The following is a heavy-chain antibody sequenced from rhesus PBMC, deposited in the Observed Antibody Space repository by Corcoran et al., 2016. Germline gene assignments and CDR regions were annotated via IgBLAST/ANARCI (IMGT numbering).Heavy chain of an antibody. CDR2: INTGGGST. J-gene: IGHJ4*01. Sequence: EVQLVESGGGLVQPGGSRGLSCAASGVTFRSYGLHWARQAPGKGLQWVSAINTGGGSTWYTDSVKGRFTISRENAKNTLYLQMDSLRAEDTAVYYCARDGRWLDSSYFDYWGQGVLVTVSS. D-gene: IGHD6-37*01. CDR1: GVTFRSYG. V-gene: IGHV3-22*01. CDR3: ARDGRWLDSSYFDY.